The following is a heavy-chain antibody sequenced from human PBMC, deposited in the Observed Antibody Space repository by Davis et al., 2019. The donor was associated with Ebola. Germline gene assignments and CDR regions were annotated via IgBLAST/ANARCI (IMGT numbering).Heavy chain of an antibody. Sequence: PSETLSLTCTVSGGSISSYYWSWIRQPAGKGLEWIGRISTSGSTNYNPSLKSRVPLSVDTSKNHFALKLSSVTAADTAVYYCARDVGPGDEVYYYYYYMDVWGKGTTVTVSS. CDR1: GGSISSYY. CDR2: ISTSGST. D-gene: IGHD7-27*01. J-gene: IGHJ6*03. CDR3: ARDVGPGDEVYYYYYYMDV. V-gene: IGHV4-4*07.